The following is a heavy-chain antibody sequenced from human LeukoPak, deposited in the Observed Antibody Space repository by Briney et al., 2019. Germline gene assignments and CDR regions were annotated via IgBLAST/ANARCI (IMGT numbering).Heavy chain of an antibody. CDR2: IYPGDSDT. V-gene: IGHV5-51*01. CDR3: ARQSATHADY. Sequence: GESLKISCNGSGYSFPSDWIGWVRQMPGKGLEWMGSIYPGDSDTTYNPSFQGQATISADKSISTAYLQWSSLKASDTAMYYCARQSATHADYWGQGTLVTVSS. J-gene: IGHJ4*02. CDR1: GYSFPSDW.